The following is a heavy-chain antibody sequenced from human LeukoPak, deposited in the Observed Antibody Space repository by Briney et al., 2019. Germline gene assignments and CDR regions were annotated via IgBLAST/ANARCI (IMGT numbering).Heavy chain of an antibody. CDR3: VKDGVYYDSSGYYYFDY. J-gene: IGHJ4*02. CDR2: ISYNGNKK. Sequence: PGRSLRLSCAASGFSFSNYGLHWVRQAPGKGLEWVALISYNGNKKYYADSVKGRFTISRDNSKNTLYLQMSSLRAVDTAVYYCVKDGVYYDSSGYYYFDYWGQGTLVTVSS. D-gene: IGHD3-22*01. V-gene: IGHV3-30*18. CDR1: GFSFSNYG.